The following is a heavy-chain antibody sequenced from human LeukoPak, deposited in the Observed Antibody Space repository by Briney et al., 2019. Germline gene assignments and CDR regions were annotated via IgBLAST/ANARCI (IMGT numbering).Heavy chain of an antibody. Sequence: GESLQISCEGSGYIFTSYWIGGGRPLPGKGLEWMGIIYPGDSDTRYSPSFQGQVTISADKSISTAYLQWSSLKASDTAMYYCARLWYYDILTGYYKNNWFDPWGQGTLVTVSS. CDR1: GYIFTSYW. D-gene: IGHD3-9*01. V-gene: IGHV5-51*01. J-gene: IGHJ5*02. CDR2: IYPGDSDT. CDR3: ARLWYYDILTGYYKNNWFDP.